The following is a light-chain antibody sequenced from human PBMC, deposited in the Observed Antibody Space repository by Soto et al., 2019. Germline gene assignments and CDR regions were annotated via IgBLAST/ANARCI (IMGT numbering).Light chain of an antibody. J-gene: IGKJ1*01. V-gene: IGKV3-15*01. CDR2: GAS. CDR3: QQYNNWPPWT. Sequence: IGLSQSPGTLSLSSGERATLSCRASQSFSSNLAWYQQKPGQAPRLLIYGASTRATGIPARFSGSGSGTEFTLTISSLQSEDFAVYYCQQYNNWPPWTFGQGTKV. CDR1: QSFSSN.